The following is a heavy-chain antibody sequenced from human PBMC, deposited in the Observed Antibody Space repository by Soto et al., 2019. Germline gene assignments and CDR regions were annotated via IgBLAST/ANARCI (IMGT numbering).Heavy chain of an antibody. CDR3: TPLALKYSSGWYEFSD. D-gene: IGHD6-19*01. CDR1: GFTFSNVW. V-gene: IGHV3-15*07. J-gene: IGHJ4*02. Sequence: EVQLVESGGGLVKPGGSLRLSCAASGFTFSNVWMNWVRQAPGKGLEWVGRIKSKTDGGKTDYAAPVKGSFTISRDDSKNTLYLQMNSLKTEDTAVYYCTPLALKYSSGWYEFSDWGQGTLVTVSS. CDR2: IKSKTDGGKT.